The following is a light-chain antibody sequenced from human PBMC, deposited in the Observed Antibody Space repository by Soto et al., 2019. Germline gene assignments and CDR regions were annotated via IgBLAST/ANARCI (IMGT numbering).Light chain of an antibody. V-gene: IGKV3-11*01. CDR2: DAS. Sequence: EIVMTQSPATLSVSPGERSTLSCRASQSVSSYLAWYQQKPGQAPRLLIYDASNRATGIPARFSGSGSGTDFTLTISSLEPEDFAVYYCQQYGSSPLTFGQGTRLEIK. CDR3: QQYGSSPLT. CDR1: QSVSSY. J-gene: IGKJ5*01.